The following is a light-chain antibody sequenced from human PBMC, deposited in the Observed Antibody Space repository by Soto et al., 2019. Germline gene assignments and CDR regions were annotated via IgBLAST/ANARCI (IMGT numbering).Light chain of an antibody. J-gene: IGKJ1*01. CDR1: QSVLDTSNNKIY. CDR3: QQYYGTPWT. Sequence: DIVMTQSPDSLAVSLGERATINCKSSQSVLDTSNNKIYFAWYQQKPGHPPKVILSWASTRASGVPDRFSGGGSGTDFTLTINSLQAEDVAVYYCQQYYGTPWTFGQGTKVEI. CDR2: WAS. V-gene: IGKV4-1*01.